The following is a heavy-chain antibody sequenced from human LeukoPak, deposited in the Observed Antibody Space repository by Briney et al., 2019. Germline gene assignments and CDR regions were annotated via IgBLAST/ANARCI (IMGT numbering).Heavy chain of an antibody. CDR1: GYTYSSYT. Sequence: GGSLRLSCAASGYTYSSYTMLWVRQAPGKGLEWVSAIDGSGVTSFYGDSVKARFTISRDNSKNTLYLQMNSLRAEDTALYYCAKRVAEQSTSWYIDIWGLGTMITVSS. J-gene: IGHJ3*02. V-gene: IGHV3-23*02. CDR2: IDGSGVTS. CDR3: AKRVAEQSTSWYIDI. D-gene: IGHD6-19*01.